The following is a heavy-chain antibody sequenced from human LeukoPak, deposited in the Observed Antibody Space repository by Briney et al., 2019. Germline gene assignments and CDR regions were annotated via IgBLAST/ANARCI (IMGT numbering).Heavy chain of an antibody. CDR1: GGSISSYY. J-gene: IGHJ3*02. Sequence: PSETLSLTCTVSGGSISSYYWSWIRQPAGKGLEWIGRIYTSGSTNYNPSLKSRVTMSVDTSKNQFSLKLSSVTAADTAVYYCAREQRYYDSSGYYYGAFDIWGQGTMVTVSS. CDR2: IYTSGST. V-gene: IGHV4-4*07. CDR3: AREQRYYDSSGYYYGAFDI. D-gene: IGHD3-22*01.